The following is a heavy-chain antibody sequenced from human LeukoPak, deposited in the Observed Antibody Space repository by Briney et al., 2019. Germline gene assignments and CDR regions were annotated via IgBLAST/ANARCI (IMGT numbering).Heavy chain of an antibody. Sequence: GGSLRLSCTASGFPFIEYSMNWVRQAPGKGLEWISYIGISSGNTKYADSVKGRFTISADNAKNSLYLQMNSLRVEDTAVYYCARDHNYAFDNWGQGTLVSVS. D-gene: IGHD5-18*01. CDR3: ARDHNYAFDN. J-gene: IGHJ4*02. CDR2: IGISSGNT. CDR1: GFPFIEYS. V-gene: IGHV3-48*04.